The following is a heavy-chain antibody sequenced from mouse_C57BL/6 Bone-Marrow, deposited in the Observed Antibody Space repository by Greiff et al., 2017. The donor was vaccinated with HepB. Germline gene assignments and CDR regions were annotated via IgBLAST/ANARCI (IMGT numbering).Heavy chain of an antibody. D-gene: IGHD2-1*01. Sequence: QVQLQQSGAELVRPGTSVKVSCKASGYAFTNYLIEWVKQRPGQGLEWIGVINPGSGGTNYNEKFKGKATLTADKSSSTAYMQLSSLTSEDSAVYVCASGGNYRYYAMDYWGQGTSVTVSS. CDR2: INPGSGGT. CDR1: GYAFTNYL. V-gene: IGHV1-54*01. CDR3: ASGGNYRYYAMDY. J-gene: IGHJ4*01.